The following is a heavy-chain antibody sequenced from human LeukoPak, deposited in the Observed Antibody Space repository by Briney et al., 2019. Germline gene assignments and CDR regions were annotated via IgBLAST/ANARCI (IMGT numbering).Heavy chain of an antibody. CDR3: ARSGYDGLDY. Sequence: SQTLSPTCTVSGGSISSGSYYWSWIRRPAGKGLEWIGRIYTSGSTNYNPSLKSRVTISVDTSKNQFSLKLSSVTAADTAVYYCARSGYDGLDYWGQGTLVTVSS. V-gene: IGHV4-61*02. J-gene: IGHJ4*02. CDR1: GGSISSGSYY. CDR2: IYTSGST. D-gene: IGHD5-12*01.